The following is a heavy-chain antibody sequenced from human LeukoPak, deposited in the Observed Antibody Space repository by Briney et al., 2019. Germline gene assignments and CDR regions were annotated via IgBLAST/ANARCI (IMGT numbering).Heavy chain of an antibody. CDR3: ARDGMRYSSSWYPNWFDP. CDR2: ISSSSSYT. J-gene: IGHJ5*02. D-gene: IGHD6-13*01. V-gene: IGHV3-11*05. CDR1: GFTFSDYY. Sequence: GGSLRLSCAASGFTFSDYYMSWIRQAPGKGLEWVSYISSSSSYTNCAGSVKGRFTISRDNAKNSLYLQMNSLRAEDTAVYYCARDGMRYSSSWYPNWFDPWGQGTLVTVSS.